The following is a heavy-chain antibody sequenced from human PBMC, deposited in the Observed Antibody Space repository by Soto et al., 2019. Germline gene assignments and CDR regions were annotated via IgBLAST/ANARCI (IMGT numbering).Heavy chain of an antibody. CDR3: AKERATRRSSCFDT. D-gene: IGHD5-12*01. CDR2: ISHDGTVK. V-gene: IGHV3-30*18. J-gene: IGHJ5*02. Sequence: VGSLRLSCAASRFTFSKYGMQWVRQATGKGLEWVAVISHDGTVKYYADSVKGRFTISRDNFQNTLDLKMDSLRAEDTAVYYCAKERATRRSSCFDTWGPGTLV. CDR1: RFTFSKYG.